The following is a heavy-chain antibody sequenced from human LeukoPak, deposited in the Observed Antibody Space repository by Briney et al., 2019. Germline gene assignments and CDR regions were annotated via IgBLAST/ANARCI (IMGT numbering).Heavy chain of an antibody. CDR3: AREMGRPDDYMDV. V-gene: IGHV5-51*01. J-gene: IGHJ6*03. CDR1: GYKFTNYW. Sequence: GESLKISCKGSGYKFTNYWIAWVRQMPGKGLEWMGIIYPGDSDTRYSPSFQGQVTISADKSISTAYLQWSSLKASDTAMYYCAREMGRPDDYMDVWGKGTTVTVSS. CDR2: IYPGDSDT. D-gene: IGHD5-24*01.